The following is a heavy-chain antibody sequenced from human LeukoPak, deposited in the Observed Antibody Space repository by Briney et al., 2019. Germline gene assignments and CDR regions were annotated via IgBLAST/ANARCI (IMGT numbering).Heavy chain of an antibody. J-gene: IGHJ4*02. Sequence: GGSLRLSCEASGFTFSSYAMAWVRQAPGQGLEWVASIKEDGSEKHYVDSVKGRFTISRDNGKNSLYLQMNSLRAEDTAVYYCARDSGWWRFDFWGQGTLVTVSS. CDR2: IKEDGSEK. V-gene: IGHV3-7*03. CDR3: ARDSGWWRFDF. D-gene: IGHD6-13*01. CDR1: GFTFSSYA.